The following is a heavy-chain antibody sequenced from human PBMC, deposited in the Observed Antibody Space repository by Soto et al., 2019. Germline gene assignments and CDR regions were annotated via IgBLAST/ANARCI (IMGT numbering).Heavy chain of an antibody. CDR2: INAGYGNT. CDR1: GYTFSSYA. J-gene: IGHJ4*02. D-gene: IGHD1-1*01. Sequence: ASVKVSCKASGYTFSSYAMHWVRQAPGQRLEWMGWINAGYGNTKSSQKFQDRVTISRDTSASTAYMELTSLRSEDTAVYYCARDTEDATFDFWGQGTLVTVSS. V-gene: IGHV1-3*01. CDR3: ARDTEDATFDF.